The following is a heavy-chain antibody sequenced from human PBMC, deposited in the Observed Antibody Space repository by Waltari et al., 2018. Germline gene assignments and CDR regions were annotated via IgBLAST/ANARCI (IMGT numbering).Heavy chain of an antibody. V-gene: IGHV1-69*12. D-gene: IGHD6-13*01. CDR1: GGTFSSYA. CDR3: ARDNDQQLTTYYYYGMDV. CDR2: IIPIFGTA. Sequence: QVQLVQSGAEVKKPGSSVKVSCKASGGTFSSYAISWVRQAPGQGLEWMGGIIPIFGTANYAQKFQGRVTITADESTSTAYMELSSLRSEDTAVYYCARDNDQQLTTYYYYGMDVWGQGTTVTVSS. J-gene: IGHJ6*02.